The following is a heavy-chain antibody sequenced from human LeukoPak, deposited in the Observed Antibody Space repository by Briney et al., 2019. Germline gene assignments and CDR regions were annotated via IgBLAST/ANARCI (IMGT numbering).Heavy chain of an antibody. CDR1: GFTFSTYW. J-gene: IGHJ6*02. CDR2: INPDGITT. V-gene: IGHV3-74*01. Sequence: PGGSLRLSCAASGFTFSTYWMHWVRQAPGKGLEWVSRINPDGITTTCAGSLKGRFTISRDNAKNTLFLQMNSLRAEDTAVYYCARDYYYGMDVWGQGTTITVSS. CDR3: ARDYYYGMDV.